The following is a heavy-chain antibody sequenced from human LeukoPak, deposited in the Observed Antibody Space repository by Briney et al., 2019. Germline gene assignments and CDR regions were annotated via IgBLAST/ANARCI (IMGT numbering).Heavy chain of an antibody. CDR3: ASSPLTGYCSSTSCYTGKPRLVYYYMDV. CDR2: INHSGST. J-gene: IGHJ6*03. Sequence: SETLSLTCAVYGGSFSGYYWSWIRQPPGKGLEWIGEINHSGSTNYNPSLKSRVTISVDTSKNQFSLKLSSVPAADTAVYYCASSPLTGYCSSTSCYTGKPRLVYYYMDVWGKGTTVTVSS. CDR1: GGSFSGYY. V-gene: IGHV4-34*01. D-gene: IGHD2-2*02.